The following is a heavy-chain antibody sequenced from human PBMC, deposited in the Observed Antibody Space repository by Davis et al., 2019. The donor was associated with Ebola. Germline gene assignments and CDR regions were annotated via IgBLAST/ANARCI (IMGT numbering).Heavy chain of an antibody. CDR3: AKDGEGYYAREFGY. CDR2: ISYDGSNK. J-gene: IGHJ4*02. CDR1: GFTFSSYA. D-gene: IGHD3-10*01. V-gene: IGHV3-30-3*01. Sequence: GESLKISCAASGFTFSSYAMHWVRQAPGKGLEWVAVISYDGSNKYYADSVKGRFTISRDNSKNTLYLQMNSLRAEDTAVYYCAKDGEGYYAREFGYWGQGTLVTVSS.